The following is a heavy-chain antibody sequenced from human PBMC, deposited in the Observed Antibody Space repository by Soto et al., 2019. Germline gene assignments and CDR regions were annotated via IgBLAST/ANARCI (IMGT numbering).Heavy chain of an antibody. V-gene: IGHV3-30*03. CDR1: GFTFSSYG. D-gene: IGHD6-13*01. J-gene: IGHJ4*02. CDR2: ISYDGSNK. Sequence: XGSLRLSCAAAGFTFSSYGMHWVRQAPGKGLEWVAVISYDGSNKYYADSVKGRFTISRDNSKNTLYLQMNSLRAEDTAVYYCVAAAGTRSYFDYWGQGALVTVSS. CDR3: VAAAGTRSYFDY.